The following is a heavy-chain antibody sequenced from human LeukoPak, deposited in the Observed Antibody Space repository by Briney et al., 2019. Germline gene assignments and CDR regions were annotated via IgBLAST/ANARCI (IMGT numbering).Heavy chain of an antibody. V-gene: IGHV3-9*01. Sequence: GGSLRLSCAASGFTFDDYAMHWVRQAPGKGLEWVSGISWNSGSIGYADSVKGRFTISRDNAKSSLYLQMNSLRAEDTALYYCAKDGYCSGGSCYSNYWGQGTLVTVSS. CDR2: ISWNSGSI. CDR3: AKDGYCSGGSCYSNY. J-gene: IGHJ4*02. CDR1: GFTFDDYA. D-gene: IGHD2-15*01.